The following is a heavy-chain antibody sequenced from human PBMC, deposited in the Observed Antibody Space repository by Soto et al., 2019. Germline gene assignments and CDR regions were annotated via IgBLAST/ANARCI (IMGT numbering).Heavy chain of an antibody. J-gene: IGHJ3*02. D-gene: IGHD3-22*01. V-gene: IGHV1-69*13. CDR3: ARXAGPITMIVVAYDAFDI. Sequence: GASVKVSCKASGGTFSSYAISWVRQAPGQGLEWMGGIIPIFGTANYAQKLQGRVTITADESTSTAYMELSSLRSEDTAVYYCARXAGPITMIVVAYDAFDIWGQGTMVTVSS. CDR1: GGTFSSYA. CDR2: IIPIFGTA.